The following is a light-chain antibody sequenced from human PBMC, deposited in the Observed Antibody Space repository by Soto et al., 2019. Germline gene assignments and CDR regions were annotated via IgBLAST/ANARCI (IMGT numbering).Light chain of an antibody. CDR1: QSVSSN. J-gene: IGKJ1*01. CDR3: QQYGSSGT. Sequence: INLTAFSAHLFFCAGGRAPHFCRASQSVSSNLAWYQQKPGQAPRLLIYGASNRATGIPDRFSGSGSGTDFTLTISRLEPEDFAVYYCQQYGSSGTFGQGTKVDIK. V-gene: IGKV3-20*01. CDR2: GAS.